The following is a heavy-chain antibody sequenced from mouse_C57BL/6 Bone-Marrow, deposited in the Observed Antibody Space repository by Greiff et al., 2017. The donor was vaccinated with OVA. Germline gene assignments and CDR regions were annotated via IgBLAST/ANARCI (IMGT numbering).Heavy chain of an antibody. CDR1: GFSLTSYG. J-gene: IGHJ2*01. CDR3: AKVYYYGSSYGYFDY. Sequence: VKLMESGPGLVQPSQSLSITCTVSGFSLTSYGVHWVRQSPGKGLEWLGVIWRGGSTDYNAAFMSRLSITKDNSKSQVFFKMNSLQADDTAIYYCAKVYYYGSSYGYFDYWGQGTTLTVSS. D-gene: IGHD1-1*01. CDR2: IWRGGST. V-gene: IGHV2-5*01.